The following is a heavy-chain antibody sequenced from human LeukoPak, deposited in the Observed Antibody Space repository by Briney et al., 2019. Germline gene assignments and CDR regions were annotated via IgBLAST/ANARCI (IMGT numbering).Heavy chain of an antibody. CDR1: GGSISSYY. V-gene: IGHV4-59*01. Sequence: SETLSLTCTVSGGSISSYYWSWIRQPPGKGLEWIGYIYYSGRTNYNPSLKSRLTISVDTSKNQFSLKLSSVTAADTAVYYCARHQRGNSDAFDLWGQGTMVTVSS. D-gene: IGHD4-23*01. CDR3: ARHQRGNSDAFDL. J-gene: IGHJ3*01. CDR2: IYYSGRT.